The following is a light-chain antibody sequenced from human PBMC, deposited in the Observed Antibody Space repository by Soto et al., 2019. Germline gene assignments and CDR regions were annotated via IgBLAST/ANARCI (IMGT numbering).Light chain of an antibody. CDR3: QQCSDWPLT. V-gene: IGKV3-15*01. CDR2: DAS. J-gene: IGKJ3*01. Sequence: EIVMTQSPATLSVSPGERATLSCRASQSVRSNYLAWYQQKPGQAPRLLIYDASTRATGIPARFSGSGSGTEFTLTISSLQSEDLAVYFCQQCSDWPLTFGPGTKVDI. CDR1: QSVRSN.